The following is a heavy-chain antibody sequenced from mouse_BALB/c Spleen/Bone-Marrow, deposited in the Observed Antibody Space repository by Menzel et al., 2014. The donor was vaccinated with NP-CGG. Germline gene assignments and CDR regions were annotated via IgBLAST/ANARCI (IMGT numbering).Heavy chain of an antibody. CDR1: GYAFSSYR. V-gene: IGHV1-9*01. D-gene: IGHD2-2*01. CDR2: ISPGTGNT. Sequence: VELVESATELMKPGASVKLSCMATGYAFSSYRIQWIKQRPGHGLDWIGEISPGTGNTNNNEKFRGKATFTADASSNTAYMQLSSLTSESSAVYFCAIIGYQAWFTYWGQGTLVTVSP. J-gene: IGHJ3*01. CDR3: AIIGYQAWFTY.